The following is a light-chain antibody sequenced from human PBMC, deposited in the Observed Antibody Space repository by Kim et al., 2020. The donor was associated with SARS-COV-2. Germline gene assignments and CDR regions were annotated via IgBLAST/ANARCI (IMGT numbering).Light chain of an antibody. V-gene: IGLV1-51*01. CDR3: GTWDSSLSAGL. Sequence: QSVLTQPPSVSAAPGQKVTISCSGSSSNIGNNYVSWYQQLPGTAPKLLIYDNNKRPSGIPDRFSGSKSGTLATLGITGLQTGDEADYYCGTWDSSLSAGLFGGGTQLTVL. CDR1: SSNIGNNY. CDR2: DNN. J-gene: IGLJ3*02.